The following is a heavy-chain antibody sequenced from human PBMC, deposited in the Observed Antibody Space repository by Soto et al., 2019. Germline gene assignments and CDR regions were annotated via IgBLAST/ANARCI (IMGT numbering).Heavy chain of an antibody. Sequence: QVQLVESGGGVVQPGRSLRLSCAASGFTFTNYGMHWVRQAPGKGLEWVAVISYDGGNKYYGDSAKGRFTISRDNPKNTLYLQMNSLRAEDTAVYYCAKVLGYCSSSSCSSDMYYYYGIDVWGQGTTVTVSS. CDR2: ISYDGGNK. CDR1: GFTFTNYG. J-gene: IGHJ6*02. V-gene: IGHV3-30*18. D-gene: IGHD2-2*01. CDR3: AKVLGYCSSSSCSSDMYYYYGIDV.